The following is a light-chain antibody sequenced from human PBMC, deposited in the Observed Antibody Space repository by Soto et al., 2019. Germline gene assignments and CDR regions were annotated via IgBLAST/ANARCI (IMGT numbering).Light chain of an antibody. CDR1: QSISSW. V-gene: IGKV1-5*01. J-gene: IGKJ2*01. CDR2: DAS. Sequence: DLQMTQSPSTLSASVGDRVTITCRASQSISSWLAWYQQKPGKAPKLLIYDASSLESGVPSRFSGSGSGTEFTLTISSLQPDDFATYYCQRYNSYPYTFGQGTQLEIK. CDR3: QRYNSYPYT.